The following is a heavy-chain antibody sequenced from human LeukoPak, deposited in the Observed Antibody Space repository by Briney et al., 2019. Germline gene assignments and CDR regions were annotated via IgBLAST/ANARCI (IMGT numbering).Heavy chain of an antibody. V-gene: IGHV4-4*07. J-gene: IGHJ4*02. D-gene: IGHD3-10*01. Sequence: SETLSLTCTVSGGSISSYFWSWIRQPAGKGLEWIGRIYTSGSTNYNPSLKSRVTMSVDTSKNQFSLKLSSVTAADTAVYYCARDPFDYYGSGSKQFPYWGQRTLVTVSS. CDR1: GGSISSYF. CDR2: IYTSGST. CDR3: ARDPFDYYGSGSKQFPY.